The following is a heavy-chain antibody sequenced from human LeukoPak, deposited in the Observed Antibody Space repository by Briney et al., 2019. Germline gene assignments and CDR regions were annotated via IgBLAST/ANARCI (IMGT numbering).Heavy chain of an antibody. CDR1: GFTFSSYA. J-gene: IGHJ4*02. V-gene: IGHV3-23*01. CDR2: ISGSGGST. CDR3: AKDLNDHDILTEEPPGDY. Sequence: PGGSLRLSYAASGFTFSSYAMSWVRQAPGKGLEWVSAISGSGGSTYYADSVKGRFTISRDNSKNTLYLQMNSLRDEDTAVYYCAKDLNDHDILTEEPPGDYWGQGTLVTVSS. D-gene: IGHD3-9*01.